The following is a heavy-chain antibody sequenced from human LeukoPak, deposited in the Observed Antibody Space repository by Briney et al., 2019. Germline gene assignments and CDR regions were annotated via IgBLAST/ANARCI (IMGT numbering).Heavy chain of an antibody. CDR1: GYTFTGYY. J-gene: IGHJ5*02. CDR2: INPNSGGT. D-gene: IGHD3-9*01. V-gene: IGHV1-2*02. CDR3: ARTYYDILTGQNWFDP. Sequence: ASVKVSCKASGYTFTGYYMHWVRQAPGQGLEWMGWINPNSGGTNYAQKLQGRVTMTTDTSTSTAYMELRSLRSDDTAVYYCARTYYDILTGQNWFDPWGQGTLVTVSS.